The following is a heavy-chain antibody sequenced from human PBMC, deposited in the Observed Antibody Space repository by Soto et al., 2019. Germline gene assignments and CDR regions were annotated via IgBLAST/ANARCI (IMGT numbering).Heavy chain of an antibody. J-gene: IGHJ4*02. D-gene: IGHD6-13*01. CDR3: ARDSSAAAAGTDY. V-gene: IGHV4-31*03. CDR1: GGSISSGGYY. Sequence: PSETLSLTCTVSGGSISSGGYYWSWIRQHPGKGLEWIGYIYYSGSTYYNPSLKSRVTISVDTSKNQFSLKLSSVTAADTAVYYCARDSSAAAAGTDYWRQGTLVTVSS. CDR2: IYYSGST.